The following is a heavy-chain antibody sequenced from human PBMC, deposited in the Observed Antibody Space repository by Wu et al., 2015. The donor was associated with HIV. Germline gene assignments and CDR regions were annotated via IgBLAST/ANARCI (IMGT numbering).Heavy chain of an antibody. D-gene: IGHD3-10*01. J-gene: IGHJ3*02. CDR2: ITPLLGRP. V-gene: IGHV1-69*11. CDR3: ARMGVAGSGSYLVAFDI. CDR1: GGSFNNYA. Sequence: QVQLVQSGAEVRKPGSSVRVSCKASGGSFNNYAINWVRQAPGEGLEWLGRITPLLGRPLYPQWFQDRVTITADESTSTAYMELSSLRSEDTAVYYCARMGVAGSGSYLVAFDIWGQGTMVTVSS.